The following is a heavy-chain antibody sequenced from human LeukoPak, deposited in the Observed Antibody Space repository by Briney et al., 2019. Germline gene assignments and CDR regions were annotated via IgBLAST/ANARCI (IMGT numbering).Heavy chain of an antibody. CDR2: IYPGDSDT. D-gene: IGHD4-23*01. V-gene: IGHV5-51*01. Sequence: GESLKISCKGSGYNFSNYWIGWVRQMPGKGLEWMGIIYPGDSDTRYSPSFQGQVTISADKSINTAYLQWSSLKVSDTAMYYCVRPSQLTVGTSIGLFDYWGQGTLVTVSS. CDR3: VRPSQLTVGTSIGLFDY. J-gene: IGHJ4*02. CDR1: GYNFSNYW.